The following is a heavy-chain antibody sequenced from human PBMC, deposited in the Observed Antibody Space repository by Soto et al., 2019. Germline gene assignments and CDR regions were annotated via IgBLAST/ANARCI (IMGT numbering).Heavy chain of an antibody. CDR3: AGRGSSWYSSFFDY. D-gene: IGHD6-13*01. J-gene: IGHJ4*02. CDR2: IYYSGST. Sequence: QLQLQESGPGLVKPSETLSLTCTVSGGSISSSSYYWGWIRQPPGKGLEWIGSIYYSGSTSYNPSLKSRVTISVDTSKNQFSLKLNSVTAADTAVYYCAGRGSSWYSSFFDYWGQGTLVTVSS. V-gene: IGHV4-39*01. CDR1: GGSISSSSYY.